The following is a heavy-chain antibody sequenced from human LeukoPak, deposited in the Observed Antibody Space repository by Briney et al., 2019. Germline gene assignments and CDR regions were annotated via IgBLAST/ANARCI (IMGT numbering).Heavy chain of an antibody. J-gene: IGHJ4*02. CDR3: ARGLHDYSNYPTTLFDY. V-gene: IGHV4-34*01. CDR2: INHSGST. Sequence: PSETLSLTCAVYGGSFSGYYWSWIRQPPGKGLEWIGEINHSGSTNYNPSLKSRVTISVDTSKNQFSLKLSSVTAADTAVYYCARGLHDYSNYPTTLFDYWGQGTLVTVSS. D-gene: IGHD4-11*01. CDR1: GGSFSGYY.